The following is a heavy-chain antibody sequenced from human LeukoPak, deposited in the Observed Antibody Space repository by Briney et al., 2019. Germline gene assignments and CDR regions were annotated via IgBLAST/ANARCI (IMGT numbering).Heavy chain of an antibody. J-gene: IGHJ6*02. V-gene: IGHV3-21*01. CDR2: ISSSSSYI. Sequence: GGSLRLSCAASGFTFSSYSMNWVRQAPGKGLEWVSSISSSSSYIYYADSVKGRFTISRDNAKNSLYLQMNSLRAEDTAVYYCASGTAMAYPYYYYGMDVWGQGTTVTVSS. D-gene: IGHD5-18*01. CDR1: GFTFSSYS. CDR3: ASGTAMAYPYYYYGMDV.